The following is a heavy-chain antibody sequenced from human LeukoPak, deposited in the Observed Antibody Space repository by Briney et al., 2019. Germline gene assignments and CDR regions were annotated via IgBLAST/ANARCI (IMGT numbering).Heavy chain of an antibody. Sequence: SVKVSCKASGGTFSSYAISWVRQAPGQGLEWMGRIIPILGIANYAQKFQGRVTITADKSTSTAYMELSSLRSEDTAVYYCARGYYGSGSYYPHYWGQGTLVTVSS. V-gene: IGHV1-69*04. J-gene: IGHJ4*02. CDR3: ARGYYGSGSYYPHY. D-gene: IGHD3-10*01. CDR1: GGTFSSYA. CDR2: IIPILGIA.